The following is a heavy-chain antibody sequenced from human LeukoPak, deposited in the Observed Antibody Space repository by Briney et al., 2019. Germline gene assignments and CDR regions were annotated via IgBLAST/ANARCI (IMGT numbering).Heavy chain of an antibody. Sequence: SQTLSLTCTVSGCSISSGDYYWSWIRQPPGKGLVWLGYIYYSGNTFHYNPSLKSRVNISVDTSKNQFSLRLSSVTAVDTAVYYCASTNCSSAGCYGANWFDPWGQGTLVTVSS. CDR1: GCSISSGDYY. J-gene: IGHJ5*02. CDR2: IYYSGNT. D-gene: IGHD2-2*01. CDR3: ASTNCSSAGCYGANWFDP. V-gene: IGHV4-30-4*08.